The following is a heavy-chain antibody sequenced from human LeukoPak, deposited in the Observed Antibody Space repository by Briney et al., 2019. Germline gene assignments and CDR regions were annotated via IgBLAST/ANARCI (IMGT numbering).Heavy chain of an antibody. CDR2: IIPIFGTA. CDR1: GGTFSSYA. V-gene: IGHV1-69*13. D-gene: IGHD5-18*01. J-gene: IGHJ3*02. Sequence: ASVKVSCKASGGTFSSYAISWVRQAPGQGLEWMGGIIPIFGTASYAQKFQGRVTITADESTSTAYMELSSLRSEDTAVYYCARGLVDTAMVSDAFDIWGQGTMVTVSS. CDR3: ARGLVDTAMVSDAFDI.